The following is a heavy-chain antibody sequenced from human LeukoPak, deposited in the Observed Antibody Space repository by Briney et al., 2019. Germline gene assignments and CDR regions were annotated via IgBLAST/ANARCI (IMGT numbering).Heavy chain of an antibody. CDR3: ARDIRRSTVTTVYYFDY. J-gene: IGHJ4*02. D-gene: IGHD4-17*01. CDR2: ISAYNGNT. Sequence: ASVKVSCKASGYTFTSYGISWVRQAPGQGLEWMGWISAYNGNTNYAQKLQGRVTMTTDTSTSTAYMELRSLRSDDTAVYYCARDIRRSTVTTVYYFDYWGQGTLVTVSS. V-gene: IGHV1-18*01. CDR1: GYTFTSYG.